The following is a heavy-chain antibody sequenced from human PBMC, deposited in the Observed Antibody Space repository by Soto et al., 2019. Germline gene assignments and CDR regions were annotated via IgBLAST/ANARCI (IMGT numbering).Heavy chain of an antibody. CDR1: GGSISSYY. D-gene: IGHD6-6*01. CDR3: ARCYGSFFDN. Sequence: QVQLQESGPGLVKPSETLSLTCTVSGGSISSYYWSWIRQPPGKGLEWIGYIYYSGSTNYNPSLKSRFNKSLAPAKNQFSFKLRSVTAGDTAVYYCARCYGSFFDNWAQVTLVTVSS. V-gene: IGHV4-59*08. J-gene: IGHJ4*02. CDR2: IYYSGST.